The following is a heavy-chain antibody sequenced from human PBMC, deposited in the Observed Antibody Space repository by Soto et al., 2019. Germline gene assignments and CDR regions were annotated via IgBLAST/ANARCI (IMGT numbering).Heavy chain of an antibody. V-gene: IGHV1-69*01. CDR2: IIPIFGTA. CDR1: GGTFSSYA. D-gene: IGHD6-6*01. J-gene: IGHJ6*02. CDR3: ARDPSSSSYYYYGMDF. Sequence: QVQLVQSGAEVKKPGSSVKVSCKASGGTFSSYAISWVRQAPGQGLEWMGGIIPIFGTANYAQKFQGRVTITADDSTSTAYMELSSLRSEDTAVYYCARDPSSSSYYYYGMDFWGQGTTVTVSS.